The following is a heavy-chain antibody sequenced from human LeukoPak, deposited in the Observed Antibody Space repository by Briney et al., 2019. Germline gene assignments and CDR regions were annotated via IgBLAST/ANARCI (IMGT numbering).Heavy chain of an antibody. J-gene: IGHJ5*02. CDR1: GFTFSSYA. CDR2: ISGSGGNT. V-gene: IGHV3-23*01. CDR3: GRSSWYTLVGNWFDP. Sequence: GGSLRLSCAASGFTFSSYAMSWVRQAPGKGLEWVSAISGSGGNTYYADSAKGRFTISRDNSKNTLYLQMNSLRAEDTAVYYCGRSSWYTLVGNWFDPWGQGTLVTVSS. D-gene: IGHD6-13*01.